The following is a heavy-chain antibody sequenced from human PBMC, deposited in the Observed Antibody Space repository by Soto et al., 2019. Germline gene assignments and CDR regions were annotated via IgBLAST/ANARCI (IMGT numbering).Heavy chain of an antibody. J-gene: IGHJ6*02. D-gene: IGHD3-10*01. CDR2: ISYDGSNK. CDR1: GFTFSSYA. Sequence: GGSLRLSCAASGFTFSSYAMHWVRQAPGKGLEWVAVISYDGSNKYYADSVKGRFTISRDNSKNTLYLQMNSLRAEDTAVYYCAVGPGSQPAGYYYYGLDIWGQGTTVTVSS. CDR3: AVGPGSQPAGYYYYGLDI. V-gene: IGHV3-30-3*01.